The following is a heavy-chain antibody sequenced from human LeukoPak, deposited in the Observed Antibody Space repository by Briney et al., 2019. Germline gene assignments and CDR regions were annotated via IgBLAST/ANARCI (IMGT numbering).Heavy chain of an antibody. D-gene: IGHD3-10*01. J-gene: IGHJ4*02. CDR2: ISGSGGST. CDR3: AKDYGSGSYFC. CDR1: GFTFSSYA. V-gene: IGHV3-23*01. Sequence: QTGGSLRLSCAASGFTFSSYAISWVRQAPGKGLEWVSTISGSGGSTYYADSVKGRFTISRDNSKNTLYLHMNSLRAEDTAVYYCAKDYGSGSYFCWGQGTLVTVSS.